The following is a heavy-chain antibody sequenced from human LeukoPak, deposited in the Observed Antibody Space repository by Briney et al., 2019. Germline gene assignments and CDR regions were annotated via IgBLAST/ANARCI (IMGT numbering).Heavy chain of an antibody. V-gene: IGHV1-69*04. J-gene: IGHJ4*02. D-gene: IGHD6-19*01. CDR3: AKTYIAVAGKGDY. CDR1: GGTFSSYA. CDR2: IIPIFGIA. Sequence: GASVKVSCKASGGTFSSYAISWVRQAPGQGLEWMGRIIPIFGIANYAQKFQGRVTITADKSTSTAYMELNSLRSEDTAVYYCAKTYIAVAGKGDYWGQGTLVTVSS.